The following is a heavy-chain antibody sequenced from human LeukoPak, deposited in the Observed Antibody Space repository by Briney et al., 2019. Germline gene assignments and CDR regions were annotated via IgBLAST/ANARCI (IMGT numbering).Heavy chain of an antibody. D-gene: IGHD4-17*01. V-gene: IGHV4-39*01. CDR2: IYYSGTT. CDR3: ARHHGDYVMSWFDP. J-gene: IGHJ5*02. CDR1: GDSISSSSYY. Sequence: PSETLSLTCIVSGDSISSSSYYWGWIRQPPGKGLEWIGSIYYSGTTYYKPSLKSRVTISVDTFKNQFSLKLSSVTAADTAVYYCARHHGDYVMSWFDPWGQGTLVTVSS.